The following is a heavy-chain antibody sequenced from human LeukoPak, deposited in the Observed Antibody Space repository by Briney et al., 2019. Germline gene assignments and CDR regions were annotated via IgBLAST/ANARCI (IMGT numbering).Heavy chain of an antibody. V-gene: IGHV4-38-2*02. Sequence: NPSETLSLTCTVSGYSISSGYYWGWIRQPPGKGLEWIGSIYHSGSTYYNPSLKSRVTISVDTSKNQFSLKLSSVTAADTAVYYCARSTIFVVPDYWGQGTLVTVSS. CDR3: ARSTIFVVPDY. J-gene: IGHJ4*02. CDR1: GYSISSGYY. D-gene: IGHD3-3*01. CDR2: IYHSGST.